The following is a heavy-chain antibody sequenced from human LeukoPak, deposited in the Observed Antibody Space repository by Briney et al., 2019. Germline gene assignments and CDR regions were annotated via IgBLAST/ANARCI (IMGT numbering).Heavy chain of an antibody. Sequence: PGGSLRLSCAASGFTFRSYGMHWVRQVPGRGLEWLTFIRYDGSNQYYADSVRGRFTISRDNSQNTVYLQMNNLRSEDTAVYYCAKRGTTMDIDAWGQGTMVTVSS. D-gene: IGHD3-10*01. CDR3: AKRGTTMDIDA. V-gene: IGHV3-30*02. J-gene: IGHJ3*01. CDR1: GFTFRSYG. CDR2: IRYDGSNQ.